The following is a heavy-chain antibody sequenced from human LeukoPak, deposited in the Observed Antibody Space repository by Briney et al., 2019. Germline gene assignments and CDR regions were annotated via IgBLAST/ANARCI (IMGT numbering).Heavy chain of an antibody. J-gene: IGHJ4*02. CDR3: ARLSTTGGDFDY. CDR2: IYYSGST. CDR1: GGSISSSSYY. D-gene: IGHD1-14*01. V-gene: IGHV4-39*01. Sequence: PSETLSLTCTVSGGSISSSSYYWSWIRQPPGKGLEWIGSIYYSGSTYYNPSLKSRVTISVDTSKNQFSLKLSSVTAADTAVYYCARLSTTGGDFDYWGQGTLVTVSS.